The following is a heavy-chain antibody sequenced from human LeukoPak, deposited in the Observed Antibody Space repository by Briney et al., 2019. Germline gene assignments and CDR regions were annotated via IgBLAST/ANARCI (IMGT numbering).Heavy chain of an antibody. Sequence: SGGSLRLSCAASGFTFSSYAMHWVRQAPGKGLEWVAVISYDGSNKYYADSVKGRFTISRDNSKNTLYLQMNSLRAEDTAVYYCARDRYLDYYDSSGYSLWGQGTLVTVSS. V-gene: IGHV3-30*04. CDR1: GFTFSSYA. D-gene: IGHD3-22*01. J-gene: IGHJ4*02. CDR3: ARDRYLDYYDSSGYSL. CDR2: ISYDGSNK.